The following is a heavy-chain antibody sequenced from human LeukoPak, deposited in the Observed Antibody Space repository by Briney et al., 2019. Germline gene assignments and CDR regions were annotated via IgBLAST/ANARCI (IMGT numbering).Heavy chain of an antibody. J-gene: IGHJ4*02. CDR2: ISYDGSNK. CDR3: AREKEYHFDY. V-gene: IGHV3-30*03. D-gene: IGHD2-2*01. CDR1: GFTFSSYG. Sequence: PGGSLRLSCAASGFTFSSYGMHWVRQAPGKGLEWVAVISYDGSNKYYADSVKGRFTVSRDNSKNTLYLQMNSLRAEDTAVYYRAREKEYHFDYWGQGTLVTVSS.